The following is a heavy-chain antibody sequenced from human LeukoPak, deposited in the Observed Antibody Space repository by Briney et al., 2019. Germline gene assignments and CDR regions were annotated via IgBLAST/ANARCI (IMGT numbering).Heavy chain of an antibody. J-gene: IGHJ3*02. Sequence: ASVKASCKASGYTFAGYYMHWVRQAPGQGLEWMGWINPNSGGTNYAQKFQGWVTMTRDTSISTAYMELSRLRSDDTAVYYCARDAGIYCSGGSCYHDAFDIWGQGTMVTVSS. CDR3: ARDAGIYCSGGSCYHDAFDI. D-gene: IGHD2-15*01. CDR1: GYTFAGYY. V-gene: IGHV1-2*04. CDR2: INPNSGGT.